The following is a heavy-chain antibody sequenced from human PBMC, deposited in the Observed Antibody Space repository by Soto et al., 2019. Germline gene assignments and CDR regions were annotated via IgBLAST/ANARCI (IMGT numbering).Heavy chain of an antibody. J-gene: IGHJ4*02. D-gene: IGHD3-22*01. CDR1: GFTFSSYG. CDR3: ARDIYYDSSGHFDY. CDR2: IWYDGSNK. V-gene: IGHV3-33*01. Sequence: GGSLRLSCAASGFTFSSYGMHWVRQAPGKGLEWVAVIWYDGSNKYYADSVKGRFTISRDNSKNTLYLQMNSLRAEDTAVYYCARDIYYDSSGHFDYWGQGTLVTVSS.